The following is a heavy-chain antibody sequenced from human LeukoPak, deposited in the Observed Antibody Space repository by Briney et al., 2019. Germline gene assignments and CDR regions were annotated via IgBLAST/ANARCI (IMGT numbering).Heavy chain of an antibody. Sequence: PSQTLSLTCIVSGGSISSGSYYWSWIRQPAGKGLEWIGRIYTSGSTNYNPSLKSRVTISVDTSKNQFSLKLTSVTAADTAVYYCARDRSFDDIFDYWGQGTLVTVSS. V-gene: IGHV4-61*02. CDR2: IYTSGST. D-gene: IGHD3-9*01. J-gene: IGHJ4*02. CDR1: GGSISSGSYY. CDR3: ARDRSFDDIFDY.